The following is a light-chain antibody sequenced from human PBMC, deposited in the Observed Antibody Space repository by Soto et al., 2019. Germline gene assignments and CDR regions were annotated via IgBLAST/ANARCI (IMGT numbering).Light chain of an antibody. Sequence: EIVLTQSQATLSLSPGESATLSCRAIQSVSSSYLAWYQQKPGQAPRLLIYGASSRATGIPDRFSGSGSGTEFTLTISSLQSEDFAVYYCQQYNNWPPITFGQGTRLEIK. J-gene: IGKJ5*01. V-gene: IGKV3D-15*01. CDR1: QSVSSSY. CDR3: QQYNNWPPIT. CDR2: GAS.